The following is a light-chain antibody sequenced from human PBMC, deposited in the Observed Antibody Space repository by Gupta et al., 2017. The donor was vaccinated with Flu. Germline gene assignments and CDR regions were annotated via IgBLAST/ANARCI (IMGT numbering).Light chain of an antibody. Sequence: DIVMTQSPDSLAVSLGERATINCKSSQSVLSSSNNKNYLAWYQQKPGQPPKLLIYWASARESGVPDRFSGSGSGTDSTLTISSLQAEDVAVYYCQQYYSIPYTFGQGTKLEIK. J-gene: IGKJ2*01. CDR1: QSVLSSSNNKNY. V-gene: IGKV4-1*01. CDR3: QQYYSIPYT. CDR2: WAS.